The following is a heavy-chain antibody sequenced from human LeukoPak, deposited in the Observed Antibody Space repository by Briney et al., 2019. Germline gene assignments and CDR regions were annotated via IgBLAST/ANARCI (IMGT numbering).Heavy chain of an antibody. CDR1: GGSVSSNRYY. V-gene: IGHV4-61*09. D-gene: IGHD1-26*01. CDR3: ARNSYSGSYFGC. CDR2: IYSSGIT. Sequence: SQTLSLTCTVSGGSVSSNRYYWTWIRQPAGKGLEWIGHIYSSGITHYNPSLKSRVTISVDTSKNQFSLKLSSVTAADMAVYYCARNSYSGSYFGCWGQGTLVTVSS. J-gene: IGHJ4*02.